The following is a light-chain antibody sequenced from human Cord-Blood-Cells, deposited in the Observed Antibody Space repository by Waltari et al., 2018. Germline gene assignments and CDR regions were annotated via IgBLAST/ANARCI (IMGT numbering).Light chain of an antibody. J-gene: IGLJ3*02. CDR1: SSDLGGYNY. CDR2: DVS. CDR3: SSYTSSSTLV. Sequence: QSALTQPASVSGSPGPSITISRTGTSSDLGGYNYVSCYQQHPGKAPKLMIYDVSHRPSGVSNRFSGSKSGNTASLTISGLQAEDEADYYCSSYTSSSTLVFGGWTKLTVL. V-gene: IGLV2-14*01.